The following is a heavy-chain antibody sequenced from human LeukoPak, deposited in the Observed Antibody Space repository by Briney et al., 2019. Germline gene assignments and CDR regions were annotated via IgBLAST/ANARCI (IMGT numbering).Heavy chain of an antibody. Sequence: ASVKVSCKXSGYTFTNYGIGWVRQAPGQGLEWMGWISGYNGDTNYARKLQGRVTMTTDTSTTTAYMELKSLRSDDTAVYYCARDFYDFWSGYRLHAFDIWGQGTMVSVSS. V-gene: IGHV1-18*01. J-gene: IGHJ3*02. D-gene: IGHD3-3*01. CDR3: ARDFYDFWSGYRLHAFDI. CDR2: ISGYNGDT. CDR1: GYTFTNYG.